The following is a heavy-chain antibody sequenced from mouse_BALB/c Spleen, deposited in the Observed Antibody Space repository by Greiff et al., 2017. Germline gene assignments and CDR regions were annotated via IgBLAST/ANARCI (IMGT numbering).Heavy chain of an antibody. J-gene: IGHJ3*01. D-gene: IGHD1-1*01. CDR3: ARERYGFAY. Sequence: EVKRVESGGGLVKPGGSLKLSCAASGFTFSSYAMSWVRQSPEKRLEWVAEISSGGSYTYYPDTVTGRFTISRDNAKNTLYLEMSSLRSEDTAMYYCARERYGFAYWGQGTLVTVSA. CDR2: ISSGGSYT. CDR1: GFTFSSYA. V-gene: IGHV5-9-4*01.